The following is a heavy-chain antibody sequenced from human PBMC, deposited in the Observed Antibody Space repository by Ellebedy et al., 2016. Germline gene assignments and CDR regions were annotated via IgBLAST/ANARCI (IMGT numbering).Heavy chain of an antibody. D-gene: IGHD3-3*01. CDR1: GFTFSSYW. CDR3: AMYYDYSSGYYTGVEY. V-gene: IGHV3-74*03. Sequence: GGSLRLSXAASGFTFSSYWMHWVRRAPGKGLVWVSRINMDGSITTYADSVKGQFTISRDNAKNSLYLQMNSLRAEDTAVYYCAMYYDYSSGYYTGVEYWGQGTLVTVST. CDR2: INMDGSIT. J-gene: IGHJ4*02.